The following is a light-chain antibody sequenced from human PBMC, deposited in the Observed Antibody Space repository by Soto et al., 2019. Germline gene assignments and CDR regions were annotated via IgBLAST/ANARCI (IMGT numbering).Light chain of an antibody. CDR1: QSLLHRSGYNY. CDR2: SGS. J-gene: IGKJ4*01. CDR3: MQALQTPLT. Sequence: DIVMTQSPLSLPVTPGEPASISCRSSQSLLHRSGYNYLTWYLQKPGQSPQLLIYSGSSRASGVPDRFSGSGSGTDFTLKISRVEAEDVGVYYCMQALQTPLTFGGGTKVEIK. V-gene: IGKV2-28*01.